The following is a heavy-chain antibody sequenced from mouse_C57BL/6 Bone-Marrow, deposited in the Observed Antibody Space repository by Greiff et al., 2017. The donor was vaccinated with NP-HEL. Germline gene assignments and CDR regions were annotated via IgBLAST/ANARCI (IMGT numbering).Heavy chain of an antibody. Sequence: QVQLQQSGPELVKPGASVKISCKASGYAFSSSWMNWVKQRPGKGLEWIGRIYPGDGDTNYNGKFKGKATLTADKSSSTAYMQLSSLTSEDSAVYCCARQLRLRGFAYWGQGTLVTVSA. CDR3: ARQLRLRGFAY. J-gene: IGHJ3*01. V-gene: IGHV1-82*01. D-gene: IGHD3-2*02. CDR2: IYPGDGDT. CDR1: GYAFSSSW.